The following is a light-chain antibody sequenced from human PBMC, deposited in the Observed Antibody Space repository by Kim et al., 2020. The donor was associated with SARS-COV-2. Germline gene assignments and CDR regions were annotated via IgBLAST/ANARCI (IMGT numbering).Light chain of an antibody. Sequence: GQSITSACTGTSSDVGGYNYISWYQQHTGKAPKLMIYNVSNRPSGVSNRFSGSKSGNTASLTISGLQAEDEADYYCSSYTSSSTWVFGGGTQLTVL. V-gene: IGLV2-14*03. J-gene: IGLJ3*02. CDR3: SSYTSSSTWV. CDR1: SSDVGGYNY. CDR2: NVS.